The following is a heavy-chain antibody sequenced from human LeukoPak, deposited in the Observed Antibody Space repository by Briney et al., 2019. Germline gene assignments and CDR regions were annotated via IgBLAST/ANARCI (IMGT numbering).Heavy chain of an antibody. CDR3: ARDQLAYSGYDTLFDY. J-gene: IGHJ4*02. Sequence: GGSLRLSCATSGFTFSNAWMNWVRQAPGKGLEWVAVISYDGSNKYYAESVKGRFTISRDNSKNTLYLQLNSLRPDDTAVYYCARDQLAYSGYDTLFDYWGQGTLVTVSS. CDR2: ISYDGSNK. D-gene: IGHD5-12*01. V-gene: IGHV3-30*19. CDR1: GFTFSNAW.